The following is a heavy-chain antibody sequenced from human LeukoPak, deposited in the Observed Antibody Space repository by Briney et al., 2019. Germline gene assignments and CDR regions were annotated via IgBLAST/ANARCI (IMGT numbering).Heavy chain of an antibody. CDR3: ARGSSIAVAGYWFDP. CDR1: GGAISSGDYY. V-gene: IGHV4-30-4*01. J-gene: IGHJ5*02. D-gene: IGHD6-19*01. Sequence: PSETLSLTCTVSGGAISSGDYYWSWIRQPPGKGLEWVGYIYYSGSTHHNPSLKSRVTISVDTSKNQFSLKLSSVTAADTAVYYCARGSSIAVAGYWFDPWGQGILVTVSS. CDR2: IYYSGST.